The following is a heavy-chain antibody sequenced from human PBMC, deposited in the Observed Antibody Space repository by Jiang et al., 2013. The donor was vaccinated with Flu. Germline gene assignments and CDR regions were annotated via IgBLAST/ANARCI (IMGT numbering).Heavy chain of an antibody. CDR3: ARIQFEGAYSSRRGWFDP. J-gene: IGHJ5*02. D-gene: IGHD6-13*01. CDR1: GFSLSNARMG. CDR2: IFSNDEK. V-gene: IGHV2-26*01. Sequence: KPTQTLTLTCTVSGFSLSNARMGVSWIRQPPGKALEWLAHIFSNDEKSYSTSLKSRLTISKDTSKSQVVLTMTNMDPVDTATYYCARIQFEGAYSSRRGWFDPGAREPWSPSPQ.